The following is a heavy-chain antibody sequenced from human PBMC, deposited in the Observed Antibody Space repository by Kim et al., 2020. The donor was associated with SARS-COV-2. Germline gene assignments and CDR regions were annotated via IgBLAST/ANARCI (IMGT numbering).Heavy chain of an antibody. CDR2: IAHTGVGA. J-gene: IGHJ6*02. Sequence: GGSLRLSCAASGITFSGHAMSWVRQAPGKGLEWVSTIAHTGVGAYYADSVQGRFTISRDNSKNTLSLEMDSLRAEDTAVYYCACTGFGEQDVWGQGTTVT. V-gene: IGHV3-23*01. CDR1: GITFSGHA. CDR3: ACTGFGEQDV. D-gene: IGHD3-10*01.